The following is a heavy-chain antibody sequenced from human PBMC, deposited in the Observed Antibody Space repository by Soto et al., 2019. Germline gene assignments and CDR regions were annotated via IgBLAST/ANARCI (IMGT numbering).Heavy chain of an antibody. Sequence: GGSLRLSCAASGFTFSSYAMSWVRQAPGKGLEWVSAISGGGGGTYYADSVKGRFTISRDNSKNTLYLQMDSLRAEDTAVYYCAKDQGYYYYMDVWGKGTTVTVSS. CDR1: GFTFSSYA. CDR2: ISGGGGGT. V-gene: IGHV3-23*01. CDR3: AKDQGYYYYMDV. J-gene: IGHJ6*03.